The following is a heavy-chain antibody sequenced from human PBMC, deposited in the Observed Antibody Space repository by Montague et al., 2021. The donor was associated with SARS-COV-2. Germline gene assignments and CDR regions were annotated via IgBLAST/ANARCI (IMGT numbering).Heavy chain of an antibody. CDR1: GGSFSDYY. D-gene: IGHD3-22*01. Sequence: SETLSLTCAVHGGSFSDYYWSWIRQPPGKGLEWIGEINHSGSTNYNPSLKSRVTISVDTSKNQFSLKLSSVTAADTAVYYCARGASTISMIVVVFPGAGWYFDLWGRGTLVTVSS. CDR3: ARGASTISMIVVVFPGAGWYFDL. V-gene: IGHV4-34*01. J-gene: IGHJ2*01. CDR2: INHSGST.